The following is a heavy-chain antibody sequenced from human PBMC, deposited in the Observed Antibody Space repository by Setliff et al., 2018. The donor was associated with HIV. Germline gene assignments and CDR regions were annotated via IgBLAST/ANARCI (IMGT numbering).Heavy chain of an antibody. CDR3: ATRIRDGHRGYGYFDF. V-gene: IGHV1-24*01. D-gene: IGHD5-12*01. CDR1: GYTVTELS. J-gene: IGHJ4*02. Sequence: GASVKVPCKVSGYTVTELSINWVRQAPGKGPEWMGGFDPEDNKIVYAQKFQGRATTTEDTSTDTAYMELSSLRPEDTAVYYCATRIRDGHRGYGYFDFWGQGTLVTVSS. CDR2: FDPEDNKI.